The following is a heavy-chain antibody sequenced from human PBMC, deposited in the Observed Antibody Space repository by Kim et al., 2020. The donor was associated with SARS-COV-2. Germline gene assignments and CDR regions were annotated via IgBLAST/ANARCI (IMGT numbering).Heavy chain of an antibody. J-gene: IGHJ5*02. Sequence: GGSLRLSCATSGFTFSSFGMHWVRQAPGKGLEWVAVISFDGSETYYADSVKGRFTISRDNSKNTLHLQMESLRAEDTAVYYCARGREQQVVLGWFDPWGQGTLVTVSS. D-gene: IGHD2-15*01. CDR2: ISFDGSET. CDR3: ARGREQQVVLGWFDP. CDR1: GFTFSSFG. V-gene: IGHV3-30*12.